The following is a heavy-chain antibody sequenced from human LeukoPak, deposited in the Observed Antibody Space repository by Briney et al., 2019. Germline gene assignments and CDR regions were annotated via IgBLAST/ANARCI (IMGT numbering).Heavy chain of an antibody. J-gene: IGHJ4*02. Sequence: GGSLRLSCAASGFTFSNYIMHWVRQAPGKGLDWVAVILEDGSNKYYADSVKGRFTISRDNSKNTMYLQMNSLRGEDTAVYYCARVQAGGYRTADYWGQGTLVTVSS. D-gene: IGHD6-13*01. V-gene: IGHV3-30*04. CDR1: GFTFSNYI. CDR3: ARVQAGGYRTADY. CDR2: ILEDGSNK.